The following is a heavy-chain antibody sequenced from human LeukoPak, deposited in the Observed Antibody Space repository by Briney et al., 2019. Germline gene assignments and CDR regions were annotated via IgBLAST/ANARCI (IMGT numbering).Heavy chain of an antibody. V-gene: IGHV1-18*01. Sequence: GASVKVSCKASGYTFTSYGISWVRQAPGQGRERMGWTSAHNDDTNYAETLQGRLTMTTDISTSTAYMELTSLRSDDTAVYYCARDWDSRNDYFDPWGQGTLVIVSS. CDR2: TSAHNDDT. CDR1: GYTFTSYG. CDR3: ARDWDSRNDYFDP. D-gene: IGHD1-1*01. J-gene: IGHJ4*02.